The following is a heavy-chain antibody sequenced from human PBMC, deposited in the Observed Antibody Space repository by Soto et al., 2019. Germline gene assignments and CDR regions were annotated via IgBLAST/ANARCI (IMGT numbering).Heavy chain of an antibody. D-gene: IGHD1-26*01. CDR1: GGSISSGGYY. V-gene: IGHV4-31*03. CDR3: AREGGIVGATAADY. J-gene: IGHJ4*02. CDR2: IYYSGST. Sequence: QVQLQESGPGLVKPSQTLSLTCTVSGGSISSGGYYWSWIRQHPGKGLEWIGYIYYSGSTYYNPSLKSRVTISVETPKNQSSLELGSVTAADTAVYYCAREGGIVGATAADYWGQGTLVTVSS.